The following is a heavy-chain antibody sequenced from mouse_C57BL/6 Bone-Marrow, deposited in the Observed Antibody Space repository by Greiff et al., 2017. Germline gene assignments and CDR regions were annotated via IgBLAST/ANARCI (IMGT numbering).Heavy chain of an antibody. V-gene: IGHV1-81*01. Sequence: VQLQQSGAELARPGASVKLSCKASGYTFTSYGISWVKQRTGQGLEWIGEIYPRSGNTYYNEKFKGKATLTADKSSSTAYMELRSLTSEDSAVYFCARGYYSNYGGYFDYWGQGTTLTVSS. J-gene: IGHJ2*01. CDR2: IYPRSGNT. CDR1: GYTFTSYG. CDR3: ARGYYSNYGGYFDY. D-gene: IGHD2-5*01.